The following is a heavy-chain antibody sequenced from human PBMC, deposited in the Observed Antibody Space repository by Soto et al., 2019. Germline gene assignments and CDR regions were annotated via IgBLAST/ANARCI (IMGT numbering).Heavy chain of an antibody. Sequence: SETLSLTCTVSGGSISSGGYYWSWIRQHPGKGLEWIGYIYYSGSTYYNPSLKSRVTISVDTSKNQFSLKLSSVTAADTAVYYCASGIAAAGPYYFDYWGQGTLVTVSS. CDR1: GGSISSGGYY. D-gene: IGHD6-13*01. V-gene: IGHV4-31*03. J-gene: IGHJ4*02. CDR2: IYYSGST. CDR3: ASGIAAAGPYYFDY.